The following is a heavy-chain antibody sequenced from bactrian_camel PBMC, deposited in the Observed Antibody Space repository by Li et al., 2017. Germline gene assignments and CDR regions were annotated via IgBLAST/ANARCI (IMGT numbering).Heavy chain of an antibody. CDR3: ASRYNRY. Sequence: VQLVESGGGWVQPGGSLGLSCAASGFAFSRYAMIWVRQAPEKGLEWVSSISMDGSSTFYADSLKGRFTISRDNAKNTLYLQLNSLKTEDTAMYFCASRYNRYWGQGTQVTVS. CDR1: GFAFSRYA. V-gene: IGHV3S31*01. D-gene: IGHD5*01. J-gene: IGHJ4*01. CDR2: ISMDGSST.